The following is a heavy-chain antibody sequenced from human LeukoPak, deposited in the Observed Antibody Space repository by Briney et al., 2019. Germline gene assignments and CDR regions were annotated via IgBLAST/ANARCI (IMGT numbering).Heavy chain of an antibody. Sequence: SETLSLTCAVYGGSFSGYYWSWIRQPPGKGLEWIGEINHSGSTNYNPSLKSRVTISVDTSKNQFSLKLSSVTAADTAVYYCVRNNYYGSGEIDYWGQGTLVTVSS. D-gene: IGHD3-10*01. CDR3: VRNNYYGSGEIDY. V-gene: IGHV4-34*01. CDR1: GGSFSGYY. J-gene: IGHJ4*02. CDR2: INHSGST.